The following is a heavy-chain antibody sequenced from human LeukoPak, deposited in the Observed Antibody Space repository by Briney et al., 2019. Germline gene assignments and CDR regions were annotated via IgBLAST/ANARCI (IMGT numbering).Heavy chain of an antibody. J-gene: IGHJ4*02. V-gene: IGHV3-30-3*01. CDR1: GFTFSSYA. CDR2: ISYDGSYK. Sequence: PGGSLRLSCAASGFTFSSYAMHWVRQAPGKGLEWVAVISYDGSYKYYADSVKGRFTISRDNSKNTLYLQMNSLRAEDTAVYYCARDWGSFDYWGQGTLVTVSS. CDR3: ARDWGSFDY. D-gene: IGHD3-16*01.